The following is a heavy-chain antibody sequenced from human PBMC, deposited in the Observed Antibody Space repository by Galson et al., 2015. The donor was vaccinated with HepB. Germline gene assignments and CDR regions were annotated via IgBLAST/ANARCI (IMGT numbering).Heavy chain of an antibody. CDR2: IWYDGSNK. J-gene: IGHJ4*02. CDR1: GFTFSSYG. D-gene: IGHD3-16*01. CDR3: ARDPPVYDYVWGSPGGDY. V-gene: IGHV3-33*01. Sequence: SLRLSCAASGFTFSSYGMHWVRQAPGKGLERVAVIWYDGSNKYYADSVKGRFTISRDNSKNTLYLQMNSLRAEDTAVYYCARDPPVYDYVWGSPGGDYWGQGTLVTVSS.